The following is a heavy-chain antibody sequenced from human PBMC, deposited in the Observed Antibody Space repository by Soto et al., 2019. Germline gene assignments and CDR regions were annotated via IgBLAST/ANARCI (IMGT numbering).Heavy chain of an antibody. CDR2: ITVGTGNT. CDR3: AAGDSSGYYGG. V-gene: IGHV1-58*01. Sequence: GASVKVSCKASGFRFTSSSVQWVRQARGHRLEWIGWITVGTGNTNYAQKFQERVTITRVMSTSTAYMELSNLRSEDTAVYYCAAGDSSGYYGGWGQGTQVTVSS. J-gene: IGHJ4*02. CDR1: GFRFTSSS. D-gene: IGHD3-22*01.